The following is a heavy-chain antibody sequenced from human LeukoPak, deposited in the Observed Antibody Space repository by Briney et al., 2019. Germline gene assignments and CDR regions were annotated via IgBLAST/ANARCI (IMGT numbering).Heavy chain of an antibody. CDR3: ARNLGYCSSTNCYLDY. CDR2: INPSGGST. CDR1: GYSFTTYY. J-gene: IGHJ4*02. D-gene: IGHD2-2*01. Sequence: ASVKDSCKASGYSFTTYYMHWVRQAPGQGLEWMGIINPSGGSTSYAQKFQGRVTMTRDMSTSTVYMELSSLRSEDTAVYYCARNLGYCSSTNCYLDYWGQGTLVTVSS. V-gene: IGHV1-46*01.